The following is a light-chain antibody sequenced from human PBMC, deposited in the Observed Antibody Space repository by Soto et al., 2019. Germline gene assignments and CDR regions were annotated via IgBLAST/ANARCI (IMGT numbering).Light chain of an antibody. V-gene: IGLV1-44*01. CDR1: TSNIGSNT. Sequence: QSVLTQSPSASGTPGQRVTISCFGSTSNIGSNTVSWYQQLPGTAPKLLIYGNNQRPSGVPDRFSVSESDTSASLAISGLQSDDEADYYCAAWDDSLKGVVFGGGTKLTVL. CDR3: AAWDDSLKGVV. J-gene: IGLJ2*01. CDR2: GNN.